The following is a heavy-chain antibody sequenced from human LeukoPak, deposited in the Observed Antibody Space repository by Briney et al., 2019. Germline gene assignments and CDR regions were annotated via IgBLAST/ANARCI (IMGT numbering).Heavy chain of an antibody. D-gene: IGHD3-9*01. J-gene: IGHJ3*02. CDR3: ARDSGRYFDWLLPQGSAFDI. CDR1: GGSISSYY. Sequence: SETLSLTCTVSGGSISSYYWSWIRQPPGKGLEWIGYIYYSGSTNHNPSLKSRVTISVDTSKNQFSLKLSSVTAADTAVYYCARDSGRYFDWLLPQGSAFDIWGQGTMVTVSS. CDR2: IYYSGST. V-gene: IGHV4-59*01.